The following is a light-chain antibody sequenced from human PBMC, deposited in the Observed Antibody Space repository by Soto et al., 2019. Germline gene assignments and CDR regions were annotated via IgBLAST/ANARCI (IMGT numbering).Light chain of an antibody. J-gene: IGKJ2*01. CDR3: QQSYSTPQT. V-gene: IGKV1-39*01. CDR1: QSISSY. CDR2: IAS. Sequence: DIQMTQSPSSLSASVGDRVTITCRASQSISSYLNWYQQKPGKAPKFLIYIASSLQSGVPSRFSGSGSGTDFTLTISSLQPEDFATYYCQQSYSTPQTFGQGTKLEIK.